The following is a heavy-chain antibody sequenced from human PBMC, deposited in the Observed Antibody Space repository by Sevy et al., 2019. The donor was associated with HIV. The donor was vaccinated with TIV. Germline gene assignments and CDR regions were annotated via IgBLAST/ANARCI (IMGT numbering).Heavy chain of an antibody. V-gene: IGHV4-59*08. Sequence: SETLSLTCSVSSGSIGNYYWYWIRQPPGRGLEWLGLIYYSGNTNYNPSLKSRVTMSIDTSQNQFSLRLSSLTAADTAVYYCARRAFLGGYFDSWGQGILVTVSS. CDR2: IYYSGNT. J-gene: IGHJ4*03. D-gene: IGHD3-16*01. CDR1: SGSIGNYY. CDR3: ARRAFLGGYFDS.